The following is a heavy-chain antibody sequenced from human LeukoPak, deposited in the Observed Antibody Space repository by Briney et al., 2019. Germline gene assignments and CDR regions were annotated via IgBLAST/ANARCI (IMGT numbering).Heavy chain of an antibody. Sequence: RLPCAPSGFTFNDYHMPGTRQSPEKGVVWISYMSSDGSDTVSAAYARGRFTFSRNNAKNSLLLQMNILRADDTGVYYFARRYSYFDLWGQGTLVTVSS. D-gene: IGHD2-15*01. J-gene: IGHJ4*02. CDR2: MSSDGSDT. V-gene: IGHV3-11*04. CDR3: ARRYSYFDL. CDR1: GFTFNDYH.